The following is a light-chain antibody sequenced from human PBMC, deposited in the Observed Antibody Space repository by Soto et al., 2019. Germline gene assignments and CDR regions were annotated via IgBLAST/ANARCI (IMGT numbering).Light chain of an antibody. V-gene: IGKV3-11*01. CDR1: QSVSTY. CDR3: QQHSNSPPLT. J-gene: IGKJ4*01. Sequence: EIVLTXSPAXXXLSPGDRATLSCRASQSVSTYLAWYQVKPGQAPRLLIYDASNRAAGIPARFSGRESGTDLTLTISSLEPEDFAVYFSQQHSNSPPLTFGGETKVEIK. CDR2: DAS.